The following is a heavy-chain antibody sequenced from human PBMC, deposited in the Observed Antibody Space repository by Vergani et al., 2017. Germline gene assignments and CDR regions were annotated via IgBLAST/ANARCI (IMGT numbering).Heavy chain of an antibody. CDR2: VEDSGYF. CDR1: GGSLSGYY. D-gene: IGHD1-26*01. V-gene: IGHV4-59*01. CDR3: ARSIVRRSPPDYIDT. Sequence: QVQLQESGPGLVRPSETLSLTCTVSGGSLSGYYWNWIRQTPGEGLEWIGYVEDSGYFNYNPSLKTRVSMSSDTSNNQFSLMLSSVTVADTAVYYCARSIVRRSPPDYIDTWSQGTLVTVSA. J-gene: IGHJ4*02.